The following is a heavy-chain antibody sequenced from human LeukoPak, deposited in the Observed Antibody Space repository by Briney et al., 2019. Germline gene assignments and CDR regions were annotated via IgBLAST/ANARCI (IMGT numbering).Heavy chain of an antibody. CDR1: GFTFDDYA. J-gene: IGHJ4*02. D-gene: IGHD6-19*01. Sequence: GGSLRLSCAASGFTFDDYAMHWVRQSPGKGLEWVCFITGDGARAYYADSVKGRFTISRDNAKNSVFLQMNSLGSEDTALYYCAKDVSNSGWTSWGQGTLVTVSS. CDR3: AKDVSNSGWTS. V-gene: IGHV3-43*02. CDR2: ITGDGARA.